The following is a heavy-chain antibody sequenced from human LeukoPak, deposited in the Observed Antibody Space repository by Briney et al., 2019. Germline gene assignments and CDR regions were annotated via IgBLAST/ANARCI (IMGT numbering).Heavy chain of an antibody. J-gene: IGHJ4*02. Sequence: GGSLRLSCAASGLTFSNAWMSWVRQAPGKGLEWVGRIKSKTDGGTTDYAAPVKGRFTISRDDSKNTLYLQMNSLRAEDTAVYYCAKDSPGEDRYPHVDYWGQGTLVTVSS. CDR3: AKDSPGEDRYPHVDY. D-gene: IGHD3-16*01. CDR2: IKSKTDGGTT. V-gene: IGHV3-15*01. CDR1: GLTFSNAW.